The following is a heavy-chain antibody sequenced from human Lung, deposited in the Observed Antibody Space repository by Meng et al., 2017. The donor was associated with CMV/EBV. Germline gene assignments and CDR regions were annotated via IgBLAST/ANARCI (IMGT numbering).Heavy chain of an antibody. D-gene: IGHD2-2*02. CDR3: AREGYCSSTSCYTSRYYYYYGMDV. CDR2: TSAYNGNT. CDR1: GYTFTSYG. Sequence: ASXXVSCKASGYTFTSYGISWVRQAPGQGLEWMGWTSAYNGNTNYAQKLQGRVTMTTDTSTSTAYMELRSLRSDDTAVYYCAREGYCSSTSCYTSRYYYYYGMDVWGQGTTVTVSS. V-gene: IGHV1-18*01. J-gene: IGHJ6*02.